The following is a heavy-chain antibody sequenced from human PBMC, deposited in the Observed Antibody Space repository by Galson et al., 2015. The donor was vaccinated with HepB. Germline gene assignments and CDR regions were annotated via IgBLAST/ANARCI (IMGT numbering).Heavy chain of an antibody. V-gene: IGHV3-23*01. CDR1: GFTFSNYA. J-gene: IGHJ4*02. Sequence: SLRLSCAASGFTFSNYAMNWVRQAPGKGLEWVSTISDSGGSTYYGDSLKGRFTISRDNSRNTLYLQMNSLRAEDTAVYYCASLRGDIVVVPADLSFDYWGQGTLVTVSS. CDR3: ASLRGDIVVVPADLSFDY. D-gene: IGHD2-2*01. CDR2: ISDSGGST.